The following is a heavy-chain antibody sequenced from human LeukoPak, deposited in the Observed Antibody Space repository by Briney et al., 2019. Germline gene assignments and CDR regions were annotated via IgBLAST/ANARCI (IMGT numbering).Heavy chain of an antibody. CDR1: GFTISSYW. V-gene: IGHV3-74*01. CDR2: ISGDGNTT. Sequence: PGGSLRLSCAASGFTISSYWMHWVRQAPGKGLVWVSRISGDGNTTTYADSVKGRFTISRDIAKNTLYLQMSSLRAEDTAVYYCASDIGDWGQGTLVTVSS. D-gene: IGHD3-10*01. CDR3: ASDIGD. J-gene: IGHJ4*02.